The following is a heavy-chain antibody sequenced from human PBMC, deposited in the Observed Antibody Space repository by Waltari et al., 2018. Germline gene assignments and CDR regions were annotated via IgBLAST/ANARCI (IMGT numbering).Heavy chain of an antibody. J-gene: IGHJ4*02. Sequence: EVQLVESGGGLVQPGGSLRLSCTASAFHFSSYSMVWVRQAPGKGLEWVATIKQDGSESYYVDSVKGRFTFSRDNAKNSLYLQMNSLRAEDTAVYYCARPYSSGWYINFDYWGQGTLVTVSS. CDR2: IKQDGSES. CDR1: AFHFSSYS. D-gene: IGHD6-19*01. V-gene: IGHV3-7*01. CDR3: ARPYSSGWYINFDY.